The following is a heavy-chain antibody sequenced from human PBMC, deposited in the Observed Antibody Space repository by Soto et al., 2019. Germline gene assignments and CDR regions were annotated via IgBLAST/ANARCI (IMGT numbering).Heavy chain of an antibody. CDR2: IYYSGST. J-gene: IGHJ4*02. CDR3: ASGYERTPRAPMYSSSWYPGGFDY. D-gene: IGHD6-13*01. V-gene: IGHV4-59*08. CDR1: GGSISSYY. Sequence: QVQLQESGPGLVKPSETLSLTCTVSGGSISSYYWSWIRQPPGKGLEWIGYIYYSGSTNYNPSLKSRVTISVDTSKTQFSLKLSSVTAADTAVYYCASGYERTPRAPMYSSSWYPGGFDYWGQGTLVTVSS.